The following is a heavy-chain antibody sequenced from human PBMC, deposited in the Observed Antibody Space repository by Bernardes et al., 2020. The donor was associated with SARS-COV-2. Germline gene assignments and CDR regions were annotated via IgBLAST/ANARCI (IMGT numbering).Heavy chain of an antibody. J-gene: IGHJ5*02. V-gene: IGHV1-24*01. CDR1: VYTLTELS. CDR3: ATVPPFISGWYLSVHPNWFDP. D-gene: IGHD6-19*01. CDR2: FDPDDGET. Sequence: ASVKVSCKVSVYTLTELSMHWVRPAPGKLLDWIGGFDPDDGETIYAQKFQGRVTMIEDTSTDTAYMELISLRSEDTAVYYCATVPPFISGWYLSVHPNWFDPWGQGTLVTVSS.